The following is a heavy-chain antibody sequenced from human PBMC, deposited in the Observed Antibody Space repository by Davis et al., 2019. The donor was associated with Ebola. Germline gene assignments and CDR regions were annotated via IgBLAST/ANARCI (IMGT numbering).Heavy chain of an antibody. D-gene: IGHD3-16*02. CDR2: IYYSGST. V-gene: IGHV4-59*11. CDR3: ARSSQGVEATYYDYIWGSYRKRDNWFDP. Sequence: PGGSLRLSCTVSGGSISSHYWSWIRQPPGKGLEWIGYIYYSGSTNYNPSLKSRVTISVDTSKNQFSLKLSSVTAADTAVYYCARSSQGVEATYYDYIWGSYRKRDNWFDPWGQGTLVTVSS. J-gene: IGHJ5*02. CDR1: GGSISSHY.